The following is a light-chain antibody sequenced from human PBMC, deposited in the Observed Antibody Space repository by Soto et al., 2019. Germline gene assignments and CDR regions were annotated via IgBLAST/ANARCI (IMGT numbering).Light chain of an antibody. J-gene: IGKJ1*01. Sequence: EIVLTQSPGTLSLSPGERATLSCRASQSVSSSYLAWYQQKPGRAPRLLIDGASSRATGIPDRFSGSGSGTDFHLTNSRLEAEDLAVYYCQQYGSPVTFGQGTKVEIK. V-gene: IGKV3-20*01. CDR3: QQYGSPVT. CDR1: QSVSSSY. CDR2: GAS.